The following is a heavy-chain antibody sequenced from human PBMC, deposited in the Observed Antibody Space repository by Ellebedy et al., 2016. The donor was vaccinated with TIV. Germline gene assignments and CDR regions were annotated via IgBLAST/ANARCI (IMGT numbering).Heavy chain of an antibody. J-gene: IGHJ2*01. D-gene: IGHD6-19*01. CDR3: AALQWLAPAWYFDL. CDR2: INHSGST. CDR1: GFTFSNYI. V-gene: IGHV4-34*08. Sequence: ESLKISCAASGFTFSNYIMNWVRQAPGKGLEWIGEINHSGSTNYNPSLKSRVIISVDTSKNQFSLKLRSVTAADTAVYYCAALQWLAPAWYFDLWGRGTLVTVSS.